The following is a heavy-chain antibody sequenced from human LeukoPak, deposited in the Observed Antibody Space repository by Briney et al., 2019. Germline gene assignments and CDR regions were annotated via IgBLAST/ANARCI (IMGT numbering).Heavy chain of an antibody. Sequence: GGSLRLSCAASGFTFSSYRMNWVRQAPGKGLEWVSSINSSSSYIYYADSVKGRFTISRDNAKNSLYLQMNSLRAEDTAVYYCARGHDYGDYGEYFDYWGQGTLVTVSS. CDR1: GFTFSSYR. D-gene: IGHD4-17*01. CDR2: INSSSSYI. V-gene: IGHV3-21*01. J-gene: IGHJ4*02. CDR3: ARGHDYGDYGEYFDY.